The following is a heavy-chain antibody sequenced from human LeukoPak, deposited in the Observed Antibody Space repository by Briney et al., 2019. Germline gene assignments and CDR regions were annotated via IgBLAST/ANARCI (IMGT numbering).Heavy chain of an antibody. Sequence: SPTLSLTYAISGDSVSSNSAAWNWIRQSPSRGLEWLGSTYYRSKWYNDYAVSVKSRITSNPDTSKNQFSLQLNSVTPEDTAVYYCARDRVGIWFGELTLQLDYWGQGTLVTVSS. CDR1: GDSVSSNSAA. D-gene: IGHD3-10*01. V-gene: IGHV6-1*01. CDR2: TYYRSKWYN. J-gene: IGHJ4*02. CDR3: ARDRVGIWFGELTLQLDY.